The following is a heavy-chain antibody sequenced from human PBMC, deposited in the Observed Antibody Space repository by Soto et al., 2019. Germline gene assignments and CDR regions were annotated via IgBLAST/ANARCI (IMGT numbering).Heavy chain of an antibody. CDR3: ARGSTVVTGYYYGMDV. J-gene: IGHJ6*02. Sequence: SETLSLTCAVYGGSFSGYYWSWIRQPPGKGLEWIGEINHSGSTNYNPSLKSRVTISVDTSKNQFSLKLSSVTAADTAVYYCARGSTVVTGYYYGMDVWGQGTTVTVSS. D-gene: IGHD2-15*01. CDR2: INHSGST. V-gene: IGHV4-34*01. CDR1: GGSFSGYY.